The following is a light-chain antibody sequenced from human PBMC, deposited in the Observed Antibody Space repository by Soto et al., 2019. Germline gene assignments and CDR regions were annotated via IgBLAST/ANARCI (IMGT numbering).Light chain of an antibody. Sequence: VLTQFPSTLPWSHAQSAILSWTASQSISDDIAWYQQKPGQAPKLLIYDASNLAPGIPSRFSGSGSGTDFTLTITSLQPEDFAAYYCQQYNNWPFTFGGGTKVDIK. CDR1: QSISDD. J-gene: IGKJ4*01. CDR3: QQYNNWPFT. V-gene: IGKV3-11*01. CDR2: DAS.